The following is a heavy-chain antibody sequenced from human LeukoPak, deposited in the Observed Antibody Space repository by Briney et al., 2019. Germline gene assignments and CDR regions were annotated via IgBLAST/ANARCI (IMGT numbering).Heavy chain of an antibody. CDR2: INRSGST. J-gene: IGHJ4*02. Sequence: SETLSLTCAVYGGSFSGYYWSWIRQPPGKGLEWIGEINRSGSTNYNPSLKSRVTISVDTSKNQFSLRLSSVTAADTAVYYCARDRDFWSGYYTGAFDYWGQGTLVTVSS. V-gene: IGHV4-34*01. CDR3: ARDRDFWSGYYTGAFDY. CDR1: GGSFSGYY. D-gene: IGHD3-3*01.